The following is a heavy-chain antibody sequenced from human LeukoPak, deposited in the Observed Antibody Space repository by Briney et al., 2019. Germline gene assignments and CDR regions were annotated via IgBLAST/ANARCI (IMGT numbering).Heavy chain of an antibody. V-gene: IGHV3-30*02. CDR3: AKEYTPSSPLGELDS. Sequence: GGCLRLSCAVSGFNLNSYAMHWVRQAPGKGLEWVAVIRHDETNSFYAGSVQGRFTISRDTSKKLLYLQMNSLRVEDTAVYYCAKEYTPSSPLGELDSWGQGTLVTVSS. CDR1: GFNLNSYA. J-gene: IGHJ4*02. D-gene: IGHD6-6*01. CDR2: IRHDETNS.